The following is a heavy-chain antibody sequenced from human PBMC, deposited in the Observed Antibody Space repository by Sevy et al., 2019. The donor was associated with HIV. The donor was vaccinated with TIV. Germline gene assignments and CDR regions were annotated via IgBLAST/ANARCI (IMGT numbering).Heavy chain of an antibody. J-gene: IGHJ4*01. CDR3: LISNSWEDH. CDR1: GFTFSDYW. Sequence: GGSLRLSCAGSGFTFSDYWMHWVRQPQGKGLVWVSGVNSDGRSTAYADSVKGRCTIARDNAKNTLSLQMSSLRVEDTAVYYCLISNSWEDHWGHGTLVTVSS. D-gene: IGHD2-2*01. CDR2: VNSDGRST. V-gene: IGHV3-74*01.